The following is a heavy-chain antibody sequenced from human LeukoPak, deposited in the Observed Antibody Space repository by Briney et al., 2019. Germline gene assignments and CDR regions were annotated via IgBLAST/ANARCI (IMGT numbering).Heavy chain of an antibody. CDR2: ISSSSSYI. V-gene: IGHV3-21*01. CDR1: GFTFSSYS. CDR3: ARGGSSSSWYGY. D-gene: IGHD6-13*01. J-gene: IGHJ4*02. Sequence: GGSLRPSCAASGFTFSSYSMNWVRQAPGKGLEWVSSISSSSSYIYYADSVKGRFTISRDNAKNSLYLQMNSLRAEDTAVYYCARGGSSSSWYGYWGQGTLVTVSS.